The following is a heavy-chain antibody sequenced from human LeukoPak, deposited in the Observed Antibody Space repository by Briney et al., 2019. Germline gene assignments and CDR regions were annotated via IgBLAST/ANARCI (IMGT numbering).Heavy chain of an antibody. J-gene: IGHJ4*02. CDR1: GYTFTSYY. D-gene: IGHD4-23*01. Sequence: APVKVSCKASGYTFTSYYMHWVRQAPGQGLEWMGIIDPSGGSTSYAQKFQGRVTMTRDTSTSTVYMELSSLRSEDTAVYYCARSLTTAVPVEVGRYYFDYWGQGTLVTVSS. CDR2: IDPSGGST. V-gene: IGHV1-46*01. CDR3: ARSLTTAVPVEVGRYYFDY.